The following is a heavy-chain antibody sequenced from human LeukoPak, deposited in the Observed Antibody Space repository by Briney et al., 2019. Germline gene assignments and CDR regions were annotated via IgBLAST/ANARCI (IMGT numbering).Heavy chain of an antibody. V-gene: IGHV3-48*03. CDR1: GFTFSSYE. J-gene: IGHJ4*02. CDR2: ISSSGSTI. CDR3: ARLDGSEVRAATVTTNHY. Sequence: GGSLRLSCAASGFTFSSYEMNWVRQAPGKGLEWVSYISSSGSTIYYADSVKGRFTISRDNAKNSLYLQMNSLRAEDTAVYYCARLDGSEVRAATVTTNHYWGQGTLVTVSS. D-gene: IGHD4-17*01.